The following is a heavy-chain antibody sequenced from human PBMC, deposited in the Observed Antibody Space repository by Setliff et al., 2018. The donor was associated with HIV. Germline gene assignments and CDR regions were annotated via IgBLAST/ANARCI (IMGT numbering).Heavy chain of an antibody. D-gene: IGHD3-10*01. CDR1: GGSISSSSYY. CDR2: IYYNGNA. V-gene: IGHV4-39*07. J-gene: IGHJ4*02. CDR3: TRRRGPMVRGVDPTPSYYFDY. Sequence: SETLSLTCTVSGGSISSSSYYWGWIRQPPGKGLEWIGYIYYNGNAYYYNPSLKSRTTISLDTSMNQFSLRLSSVTAGDTAVYYCTRRRGPMVRGVDPTPSYYFDYWGQGTLVTVSS.